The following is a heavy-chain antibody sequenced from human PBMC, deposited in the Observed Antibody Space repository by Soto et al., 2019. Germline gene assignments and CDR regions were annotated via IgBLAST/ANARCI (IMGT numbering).Heavy chain of an antibody. CDR2: ISGSGGST. D-gene: IGHD4-17*01. V-gene: IGHV3-23*01. CDR1: GFTFSSYA. J-gene: IGHJ4*02. Sequence: EVQLLESGGGLVQPGGSLRLSCAASGFTFSSYAMSWVRQAPGKGLEWVSAISGSGGSTYYADSVTGRFTISRDNSTNTLYLQMNSLRAEDTAVYYCAKDYGDYVEVFFFDYWGQGTLVTVSS. CDR3: AKDYGDYVEVFFFDY.